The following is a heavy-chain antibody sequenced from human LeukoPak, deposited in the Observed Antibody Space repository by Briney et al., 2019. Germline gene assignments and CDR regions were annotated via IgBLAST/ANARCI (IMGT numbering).Heavy chain of an antibody. J-gene: IGHJ4*02. CDR2: IYFRGTT. CDR1: CGSISSYY. V-gene: IGHV4-59*01. D-gene: IGHD7-27*01. CDR3: ARSPGAPFDY. Sequence: SETLSLTCTVSCGSISSYYWSWIRQPPGKGLEWIGYIYFRGTTNYHPSIKSRVAISVDTSKNQFSLELTAETTADTGVYYCARSPGAPFDYWGQGSLVTVSS.